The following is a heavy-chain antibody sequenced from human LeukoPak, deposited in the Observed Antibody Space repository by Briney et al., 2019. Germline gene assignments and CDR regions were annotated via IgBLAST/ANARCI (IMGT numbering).Heavy chain of an antibody. D-gene: IGHD3-16*01. CDR3: AKDFCLGAVAGPFDY. Sequence: GRSLRLSCAASGFTFSSYGMHWVRQAPGKGLEWVAVISYDGSNKYYADSVKGRFTISRDNSKNTLYLQMNSLRAEDTAVYYCAKDFCLGAVAGPFDYWGQGTLVTVSS. V-gene: IGHV3-30*18. CDR1: GFTFSSYG. CDR2: ISYDGSNK. J-gene: IGHJ4*02.